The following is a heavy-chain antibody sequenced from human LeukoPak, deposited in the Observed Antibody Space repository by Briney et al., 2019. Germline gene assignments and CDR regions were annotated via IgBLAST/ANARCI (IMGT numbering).Heavy chain of an antibody. D-gene: IGHD5-24*01. CDR1: GGSISSYY. J-gene: IGHJ5*02. CDR3: ASALRWPINWFDP. Sequence: SETLSLTCTVSGGSISSYYWGWIRQPPGKGLEWIGSIYHSGSTYYSPSLKSRVTISVDTSKNQFSLKLSSVTAADTAVYYCASALRWPINWFDPWGQGTLVTVSS. V-gene: IGHV4-38-2*02. CDR2: IYHSGST.